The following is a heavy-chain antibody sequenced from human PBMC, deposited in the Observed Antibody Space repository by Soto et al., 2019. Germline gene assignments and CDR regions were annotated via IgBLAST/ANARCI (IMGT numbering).Heavy chain of an antibody. V-gene: IGHV1-69*12. Sequence: QVQLVQSGAEVKKPGSSVKVSCKASGGTFSSYAINWVRQAPGQGLEWMGGIIPIFGTADYAQKFQGRVTITADESTSTAYVELSSVRSEDTAVYYCAKNPENYYYGMDVWGQGTTVTVSS. CDR1: GGTFSSYA. CDR3: AKNPENYYYGMDV. J-gene: IGHJ6*02. CDR2: IIPIFGTA.